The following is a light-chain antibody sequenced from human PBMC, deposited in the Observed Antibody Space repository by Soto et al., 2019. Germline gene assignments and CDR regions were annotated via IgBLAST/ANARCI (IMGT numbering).Light chain of an antibody. J-gene: IGKJ4*01. CDR3: QQYHSYPVT. CDR1: QGINNF. Sequence: DIQMTQSPSSLSASVGDTVTITCRASQGINNFLAWFQQKPGIAPKSLIYGASSLQSGVPSKFSGSGSDTGFTLTISSLQPEDSATYFCQQYHSYPVTFGGGTKVEIK. V-gene: IGKV1-16*02. CDR2: GAS.